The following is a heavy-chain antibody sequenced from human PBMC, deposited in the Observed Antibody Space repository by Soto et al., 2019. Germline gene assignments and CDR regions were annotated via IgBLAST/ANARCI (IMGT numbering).Heavy chain of an antibody. D-gene: IGHD4-4*01. J-gene: IGHJ5*02. CDR3: AKAVLQWQKVEWFDH. Sequence: KLVASGGGLVQPGGSLRLSCAASGFIVSSKYMSWVRQAPGRGLEWVSVLYGSGDTYYADSVRGRFTISRDSSKNTLYLQMNRLRVDDTCVYYCAKAVLQWQKVEWFDHWGQGALVSVSS. V-gene: IGHV3-66*01. CDR1: GFIVSSKY. CDR2: LYGSGDT.